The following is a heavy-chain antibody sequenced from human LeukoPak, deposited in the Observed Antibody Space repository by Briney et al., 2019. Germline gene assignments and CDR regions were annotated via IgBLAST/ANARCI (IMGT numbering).Heavy chain of an antibody. CDR3: ARDQVGIFDY. Sequence: SQTLSLTCTVSGGSIGSGDYYWSWIRQPPGKGPEWIGYIDYSGSTYYNPSLKSRVTISVDTSKNQFSLKLTSVTAADTAVYYCARDQVGIFDYWGQGTLVTVSS. D-gene: IGHD1-26*01. V-gene: IGHV4-30-4*01. CDR1: GGSIGSGDYY. J-gene: IGHJ4*02. CDR2: IDYSGST.